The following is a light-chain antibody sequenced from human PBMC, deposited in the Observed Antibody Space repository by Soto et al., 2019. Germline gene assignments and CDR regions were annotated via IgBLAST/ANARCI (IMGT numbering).Light chain of an antibody. CDR1: QSVSSSY. Sequence: IVLTQSPGTLSLSPGERATLSCRASQSVSSSYLAWYQQKPGQAPRLLIYGASFRATGIPDRFSGSGSGTDFTLTIRRLEPEDFAVYYCQQYGSSPRTFGQGTKVEIK. J-gene: IGKJ1*01. CDR3: QQYGSSPRT. V-gene: IGKV3-20*01. CDR2: GAS.